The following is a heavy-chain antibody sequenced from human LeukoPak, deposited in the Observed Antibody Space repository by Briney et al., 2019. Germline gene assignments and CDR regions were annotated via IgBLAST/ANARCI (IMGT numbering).Heavy chain of an antibody. CDR2: INPNSGGT. V-gene: IGHV1-2*04. CDR1: GYTFTGYY. CDR3: ARGHSYSSSFDY. Sequence: ASVKVSCKASGYTFTGYYMHWVRQAPGQGLEWMGRINPNSGGTNYAQKFQGWVTMTRDTSVSTAYMELSRLRSDDTAVYYCARGHSYSSSFDYWGQGTLVTVSS. D-gene: IGHD6-13*01. J-gene: IGHJ4*02.